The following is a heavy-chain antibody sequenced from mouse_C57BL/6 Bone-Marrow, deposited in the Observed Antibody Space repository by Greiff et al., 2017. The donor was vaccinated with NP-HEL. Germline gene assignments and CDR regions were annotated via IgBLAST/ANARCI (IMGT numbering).Heavy chain of an antibody. CDR2: IYPRSGNT. Sequence: VNVVESGAELARPGASVKLSCKASGYTFTSYGISWVKQRTGQGLEWIGEIYPRSGNTYYNEKFKGKATLTADKSSSTAYMELRSLTSEDSAVYFCAREGLGFFAYWGQGTLVTVSA. J-gene: IGHJ3*01. V-gene: IGHV1-81*01. CDR3: AREGLGFFAY. CDR1: GYTFTSYG. D-gene: IGHD4-1*01.